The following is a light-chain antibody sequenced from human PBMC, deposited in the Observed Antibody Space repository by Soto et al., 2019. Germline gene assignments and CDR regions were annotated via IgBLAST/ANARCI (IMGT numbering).Light chain of an antibody. CDR1: QSISSW. CDR3: QQYNSYSLLT. V-gene: IGKV1-5*01. J-gene: IGKJ4*01. Sequence: EIQMTQSPSTLSASVGDRVTLTCRASQSISSWLAGYQQKPGKAPKLLIYDASSLESGVPSRFSGSGSGTEFTLTISSLQPDDFATYYCQQYNSYSLLTFGGGTKVEIK. CDR2: DAS.